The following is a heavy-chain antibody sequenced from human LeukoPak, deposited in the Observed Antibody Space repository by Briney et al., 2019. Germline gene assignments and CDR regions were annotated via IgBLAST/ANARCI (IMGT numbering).Heavy chain of an antibody. CDR2: ISAGGGST. J-gene: IGHJ4*02. CDR3: VKSHVRGFCSSTSCYGGGH. V-gene: IGHV3-23*01. CDR1: GFTFSSYG. D-gene: IGHD2-2*01. Sequence: GGSLRLSCAASGFTFSSYGMSWVRQAPGKGLEWVSGISAGGGSTNYADSVKGRFTISRDNSKNTVFLQMNRLRAEDTAVYYCVKSHVRGFCSSTSCYGGGHWGQGTLVTVSS.